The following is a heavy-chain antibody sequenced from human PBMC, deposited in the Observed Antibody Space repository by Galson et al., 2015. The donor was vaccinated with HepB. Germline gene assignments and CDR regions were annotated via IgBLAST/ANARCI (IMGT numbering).Heavy chain of an antibody. CDR1: GFTFSRYA. Sequence: SLRLSCAGSGFTFSRYAMHWVRQAPGKGLECVALRDSVKGRFTISRDYSKSTLYLQMNSLRDEDTAIYYCARSPAAAAFFDFWGQGTLLTVSS. J-gene: IGHJ4*02. CDR2: R. D-gene: IGHD6-13*01. CDR3: ARSPAAAAFFDF. V-gene: IGHV3-33*01.